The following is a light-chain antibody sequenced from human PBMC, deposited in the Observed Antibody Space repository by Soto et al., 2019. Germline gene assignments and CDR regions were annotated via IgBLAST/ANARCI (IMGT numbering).Light chain of an antibody. CDR1: QSVSSSY. CDR3: QQYGSSRIT. J-gene: IGKJ5*01. CDR2: GAS. Sequence: EMMLTQSPGTLSLSPGERATLSCRASQSVSSSYLAWYQQKPGQAPRLLIYGASSRATGIPDRFSGSGSGTDFTLTISRLEPEDFAVYYCQQYGSSRITV. V-gene: IGKV3-20*01.